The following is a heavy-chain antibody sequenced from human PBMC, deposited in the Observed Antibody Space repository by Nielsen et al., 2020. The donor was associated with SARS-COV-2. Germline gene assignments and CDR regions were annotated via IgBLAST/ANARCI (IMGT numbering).Heavy chain of an antibody. CDR3: ASDYGDYEGVY. CDR1: GYTFTSYY. CDR2: IIPIFGTA. J-gene: IGHJ4*02. D-gene: IGHD4-17*01. Sequence: SVKVSCKASGYTFTSYYMHWVRQAPGQGLEWMGGIIPIFGTANYAQKFQGRVTITADESTSTAYMELSSLRSEDTAVYYCASDYGDYEGVYWGQGTLVTVSS. V-gene: IGHV1-69*13.